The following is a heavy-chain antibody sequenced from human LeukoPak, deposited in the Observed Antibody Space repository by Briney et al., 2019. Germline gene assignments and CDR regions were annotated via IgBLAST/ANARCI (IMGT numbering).Heavy chain of an antibody. CDR3: ARGGASSSWLNWFDP. Sequence: GASVKVSCKASGYTFTGYYMHWVRQAPGQGLEWMGRINPSSGGTNYAQKFQGRVTMTRDTSISTAYMELSRLRSDDTAVYYCARGGASSSWLNWFDPWGQGTLVTVPS. V-gene: IGHV1-2*06. J-gene: IGHJ5*02. D-gene: IGHD6-13*01. CDR1: GYTFTGYY. CDR2: INPSSGGT.